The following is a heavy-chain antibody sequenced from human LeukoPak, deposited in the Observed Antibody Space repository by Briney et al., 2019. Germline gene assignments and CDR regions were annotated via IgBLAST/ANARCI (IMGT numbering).Heavy chain of an antibody. CDR3: ARESTSTYGARLYSFDC. CDR1: GFTFDGYP. V-gene: IGHV3-9*03. D-gene: IGHD2-8*01. J-gene: IGHJ4*02. CDR2: ITANSGKL. Sequence: GTSLRLSCGASGFTFDGYPMHLVRQAPGKGVEWVSGITANSGKLDYADSVKGRFVISRDNAKNSLFLRLNNVRAEDMALYYCARESTSTYGARLYSFDCWGQGTQVTVSS.